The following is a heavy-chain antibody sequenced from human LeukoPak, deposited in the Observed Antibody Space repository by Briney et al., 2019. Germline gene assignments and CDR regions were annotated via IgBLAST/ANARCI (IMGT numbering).Heavy chain of an antibody. J-gene: IGHJ4*02. Sequence: GGSLRLSCAASGFPFNAYWMTWVRQAPGKGLEWVANIRQDGDTKYYVDSVKGRFTISRDNARNSLYLQMNSLRAEDTAIYYCARSLPYGTTWYGRSDFWGQGTLVTVSS. CDR3: ARSLPYGTTWYGRSDF. V-gene: IGHV3-7*03. D-gene: IGHD6-13*01. CDR2: IRQDGDTK. CDR1: GFPFNAYW.